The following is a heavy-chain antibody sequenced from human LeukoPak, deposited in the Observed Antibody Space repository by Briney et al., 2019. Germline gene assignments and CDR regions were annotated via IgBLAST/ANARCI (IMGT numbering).Heavy chain of an antibody. D-gene: IGHD3-22*01. CDR3: ARDAYYYDSSGYLVRGGMDY. J-gene: IGHJ4*02. CDR1: GFTFSSYW. V-gene: IGHV3-7*01. Sequence: GGSLRLSCAASGFTFSSYWMSWVRQAPGKGLEWVANIKQDGSEKYYVDSVKGRFTISRDNAKNSLYLQMNSLRAEDTAVCYCARDAYYYDSSGYLVRGGMDYWGQGTLVTVSS. CDR2: IKQDGSEK.